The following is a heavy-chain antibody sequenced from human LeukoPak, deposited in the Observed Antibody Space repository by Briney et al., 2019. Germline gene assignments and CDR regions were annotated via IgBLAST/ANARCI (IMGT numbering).Heavy chain of an antibody. J-gene: IGHJ4*02. CDR1: GFTFSGSA. CDR2: IRSKANSYAT. CDR3: TRQGSGYF. D-gene: IGHD3-22*01. V-gene: IGHV3-73*01. Sequence: GGSLRLSCAASGFTFSGSAMYWVRQASGKGLEWVGRIRSKANSYATAYAASVKGRFTISRDDSKNTAYLQMNSLKTEDTAVYYCTRQGSGYFWGQGTLVTVSS.